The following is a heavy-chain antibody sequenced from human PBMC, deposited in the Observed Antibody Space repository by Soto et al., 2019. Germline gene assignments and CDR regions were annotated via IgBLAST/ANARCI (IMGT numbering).Heavy chain of an antibody. Sequence: QVQLVQSGAEEKKPGASVKVSCKASGYTFTGYAVHWVCQAPGQRLEWMGWINAGNGNTKYSQKFQGRVTITRDTSASTAYMELSSLRSEDTAVYYCARAVAVPADFDYWGQGTLVTVSS. V-gene: IGHV1-3*05. J-gene: IGHJ4*02. D-gene: IGHD6-19*01. CDR3: ARAVAVPADFDY. CDR2: INAGNGNT. CDR1: GYTFTGYA.